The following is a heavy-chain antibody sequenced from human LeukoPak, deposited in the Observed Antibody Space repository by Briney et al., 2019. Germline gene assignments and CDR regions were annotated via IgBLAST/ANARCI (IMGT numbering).Heavy chain of an antibody. CDR3: ARQLRDGDYIAKLFDY. D-gene: IGHD4-17*01. CDR1: GGSLSNYY. Sequence: PSETLSLTCTVSGGSLSNYYWSWIRQPPGKGLEWIGYIYYSGSINYNPSLKSRVTISVDMSKNQFSLQLSSVTAADTAVYYCARQLRDGDYIAKLFDYWGQGTLVTVSS. V-gene: IGHV4-59*08. J-gene: IGHJ4*02. CDR2: IYYSGSI.